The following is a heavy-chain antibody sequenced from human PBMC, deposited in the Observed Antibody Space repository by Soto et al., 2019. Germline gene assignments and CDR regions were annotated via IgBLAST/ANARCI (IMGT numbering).Heavy chain of an antibody. V-gene: IGHV4-61*01. J-gene: IGHJ6*02. CDR2: IYYSGST. CDR3: ARELTPLLWFGDHHTDGMDV. Sequence: SETLSLTCTVSGGSVSSGSYYWSWIRQPPGKGLEWIGYIYYSGSTNYNPSLKSRVTISVDTSKNQFSLKLSSVTAADTAVYYCARELTPLLWFGDHHTDGMDVWGQGTTDTVSS. CDR1: GGSVSSGSYY. D-gene: IGHD3-10*01.